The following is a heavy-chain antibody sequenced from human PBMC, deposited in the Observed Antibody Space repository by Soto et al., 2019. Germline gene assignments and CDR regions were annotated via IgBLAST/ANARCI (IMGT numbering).Heavy chain of an antibody. CDR3: ATEDRPYHYFDY. CDR2: ISTSSNYI. V-gene: IGHV3-21*01. Sequence: EVQLVESGGGLVKPGGSLRLSCAASEFTTMNWVRQAPGKGLEWVSSISTSSNYIYYADSVKGRFTISRDNAKKSVYLQMSSLRAEDTAVYYCATEDRPYHYFDYWGQGTLVTVSS. J-gene: IGHJ4*02. CDR1: EFTT.